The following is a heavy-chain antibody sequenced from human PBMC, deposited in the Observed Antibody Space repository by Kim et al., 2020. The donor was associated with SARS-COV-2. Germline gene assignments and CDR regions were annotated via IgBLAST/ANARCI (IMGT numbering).Heavy chain of an antibody. CDR3: ARDRNLYDNSLGY. CDR1: GDSVISDEYY. CDR2: IHYSGST. J-gene: IGHJ4*02. Sequence: SETVSLTCTVSGDSVISDEYYWTWIRQSPGGGLEWIGYIHYSGSTKYNSSLKSRLTLSVDTSKNQFSLKLNSVTAADTAVYYCARDRNLYDNSLGYWGQG. V-gene: IGHV4-61*08. D-gene: IGHD3-22*01.